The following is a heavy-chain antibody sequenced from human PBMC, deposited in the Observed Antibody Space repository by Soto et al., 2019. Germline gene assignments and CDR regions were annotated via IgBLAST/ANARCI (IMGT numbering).Heavy chain of an antibody. CDR2: IIPILGIA. J-gene: IGHJ6*02. D-gene: IGHD6-19*01. V-gene: IGHV1-69*02. CDR3: AIALAGTHGMDV. Sequence: QVQLVQSGAEVKKPGSSVKVSCKASGGTFSSYTISWVRQAPGQGLEWMGRIIPILGIANYAQKFQGRVTITADNSTSTAYMELSSLRSEDTAVYYCAIALAGTHGMDVWGQGTTVTVSS. CDR1: GGTFSSYT.